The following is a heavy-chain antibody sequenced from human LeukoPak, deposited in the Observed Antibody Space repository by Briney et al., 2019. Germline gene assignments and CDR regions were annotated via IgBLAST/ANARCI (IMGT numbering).Heavy chain of an antibody. CDR1: GYTFTSHY. V-gene: IGHV1-2*02. J-gene: IGHJ4*02. CDR3: ARVRNYYYSSGYLYYFDY. CDR2: INPNSGGT. D-gene: IGHD3-22*01. Sequence: ASVKVSCKASGYTFTSHYMHWVRQAPGQGLEWMGWINPNSGGTNYAQKFQGRVTLTRDTSISTAYMELSRLRSDDTAVYYCARVRNYYYSSGYLYYFDYWGQGTLVTVSS.